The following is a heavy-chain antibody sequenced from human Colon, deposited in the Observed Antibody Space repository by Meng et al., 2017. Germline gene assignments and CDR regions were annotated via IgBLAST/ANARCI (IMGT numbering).Heavy chain of an antibody. Sequence: QGYLQESGPGSVKPSETLSRTCTLSGGDINNYYWSWIRQSPGKGLEWLGCVYSSGSAYYSPSLKSRLNMSVDRTKNQLSLKVTSVTAADTAVYYCARGVETMIRGVKWYFDLWGRGALVTVSS. CDR2: VYSSGSA. CDR3: ARGVETMIRGVKWYFDL. D-gene: IGHD3-10*01. J-gene: IGHJ2*01. V-gene: IGHV4-4*07. CDR1: GGDINNYY.